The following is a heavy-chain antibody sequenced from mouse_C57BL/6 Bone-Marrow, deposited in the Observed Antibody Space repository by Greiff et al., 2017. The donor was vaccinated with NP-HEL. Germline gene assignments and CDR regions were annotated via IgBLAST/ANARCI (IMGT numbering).Heavy chain of an antibody. Sequence: QVQLQQPGAELVKPGASVKLSCKASGYTFTSYWMHWVKQRPGQGLEWIGMIHPNSGSTNYNEKFKSKATLTVDKSSSTAYMQLSSLTSADSAVYYCADSSGYPLDYWGQGTTLTVSS. CDR3: ADSSGYPLDY. V-gene: IGHV1-64*01. J-gene: IGHJ2*01. CDR1: GYTFTSYW. D-gene: IGHD3-2*02. CDR2: IHPNSGST.